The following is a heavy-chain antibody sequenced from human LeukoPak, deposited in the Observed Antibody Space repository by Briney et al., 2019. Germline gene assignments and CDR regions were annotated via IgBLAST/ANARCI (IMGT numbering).Heavy chain of an antibody. J-gene: IGHJ4*02. CDR3: ARASVVATTIDF. V-gene: IGHV4-4*07. Sequence: TSETLSLTCTVSGGSISSYYWSWLRQPAGEGLEWIGRIYTSGSTNYNPSLNSRVTMSVDTSKNQFSLKLSSVTAADTAVYYCARASVVATTIDFCGQGTLVTVSS. D-gene: IGHD2-15*01. CDR1: GGSISSYY. CDR2: IYTSGST.